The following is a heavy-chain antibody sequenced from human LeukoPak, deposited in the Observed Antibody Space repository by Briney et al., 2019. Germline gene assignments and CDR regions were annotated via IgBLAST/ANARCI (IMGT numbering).Heavy chain of an antibody. V-gene: IGHV4-59*01. CDR1: GGSISSYY. Sequence: SETLSLTCTVSGGSISSYYWSWIRQPPGKGLEYIGSIYYSGRTYYNPSLKSRVSISIDTSKNQFSLKLNSVTAADTAVYYCARDRYCSSTSCPRGAFDIWGQGTMVTVSS. CDR2: IYYSGRT. D-gene: IGHD2-2*01. J-gene: IGHJ3*02. CDR3: ARDRYCSSTSCPRGAFDI.